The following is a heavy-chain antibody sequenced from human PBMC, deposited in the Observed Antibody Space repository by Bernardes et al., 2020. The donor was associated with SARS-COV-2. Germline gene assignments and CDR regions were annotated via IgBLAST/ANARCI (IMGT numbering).Heavy chain of an antibody. D-gene: IGHD4-17*01. V-gene: IGHV4-34*01. Sequence: SDPLSLTCAVYGGSFSGYYWSWIRQPPGKGLEWIGEINHSGSTNYNPSLKSRVTISVDTSKNQFSLKLSSVTAADTAVYYCARGTTVTTFYYYYGMDVWGQGTTVTVSS. CDR1: GGSFSGYY. J-gene: IGHJ6*02. CDR2: INHSGST. CDR3: ARGTTVTTFYYYYGMDV.